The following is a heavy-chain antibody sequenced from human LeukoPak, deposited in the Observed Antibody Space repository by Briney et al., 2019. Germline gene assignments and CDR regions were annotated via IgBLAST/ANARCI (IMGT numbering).Heavy chain of an antibody. CDR2: INPNSGGT. CDR3: ARVRSEKQLFGPSDY. CDR1: GYTFTGYY. J-gene: IGHJ4*02. D-gene: IGHD3-3*01. Sequence: ASVKVSCKASGYTFTGYYMHWVRQAPGQGLEWMGWINPNSGGTNYAQKFQGRVTMTRDTSISTAYMELSRLRSDDTAVYYCARVRSEKQLFGPSDYWGQGTLVTVSS. V-gene: IGHV1-2*02.